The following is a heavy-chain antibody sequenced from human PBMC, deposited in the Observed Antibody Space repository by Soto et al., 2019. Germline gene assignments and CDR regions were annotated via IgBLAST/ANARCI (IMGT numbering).Heavy chain of an antibody. CDR1: GFIFSNYA. CDR2: ISVTGTRT. J-gene: IGHJ4*02. D-gene: IGHD3-9*01. CDR3: AIDYSTGYVDF. Sequence: EVHLLESGGDLVHPGGSLRLSCAASGFIFSNYAMTWVRQVPGKGLEWVSTISVTGTRTHYADSVEGRFTISRDNFKSTLFLQMNSLRAADTAIYYCAIDYSTGYVDFWGQGTLVTVSS. V-gene: IGHV3-23*01.